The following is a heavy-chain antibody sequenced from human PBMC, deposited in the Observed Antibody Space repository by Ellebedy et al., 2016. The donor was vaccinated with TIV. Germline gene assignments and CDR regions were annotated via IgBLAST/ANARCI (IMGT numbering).Heavy chain of an antibody. CDR3: ARDSGGSGSYYGFNFDY. Sequence: SETLSLXXTVSGGSISSGGYYWSWIRQHPGKGLEWIGYIYYSGSTYYNPSLKSRVTISVDTSKNQFSLKLSSVTAADTAVYYCARDSGGSGSYYGFNFDYWGQGTLVTVSS. J-gene: IGHJ4*02. D-gene: IGHD3-10*01. CDR1: GGSISSGGYY. V-gene: IGHV4-31*03. CDR2: IYYSGST.